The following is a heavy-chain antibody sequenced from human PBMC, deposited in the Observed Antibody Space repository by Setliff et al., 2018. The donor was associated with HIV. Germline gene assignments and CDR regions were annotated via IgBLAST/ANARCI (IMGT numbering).Heavy chain of an antibody. CDR2: IYYSGST. V-gene: IGHV4-59*11. J-gene: IGHJ6*02. D-gene: IGHD6-19*01. CDR1: GGSISSHY. CDR3: ARDRVAVAVSLIYYYGMDV. Sequence: PSETLSLTCTVSGGSISSHYWSWIRQPPGKGLEWIGSIYYSGSTNYNPSLKSRVTISVDTSKNQFSLKLSSVTAADTAVYYCARDRVAVAVSLIYYYGMDVWGQGTTVTVLL.